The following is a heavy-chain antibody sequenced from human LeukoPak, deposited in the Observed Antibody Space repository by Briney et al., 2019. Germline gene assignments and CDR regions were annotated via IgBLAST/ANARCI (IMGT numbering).Heavy chain of an antibody. CDR2: FIGIINKA. D-gene: IGHD1-14*01. CDR3: ARLDGMYKRPVFDY. Sequence: SVSVSFKAAVGPHIKYTIGWVRQTPGQGLAWLGGFIGIINKANYAKKFQGRVTITADKSTSTAYMNLTSVRSKDTALYYGARLDGMYKRPVFDYWGQGTLVTVSS. CDR1: VGPHIKYT. V-gene: IGHV1-69*02. J-gene: IGHJ4*02.